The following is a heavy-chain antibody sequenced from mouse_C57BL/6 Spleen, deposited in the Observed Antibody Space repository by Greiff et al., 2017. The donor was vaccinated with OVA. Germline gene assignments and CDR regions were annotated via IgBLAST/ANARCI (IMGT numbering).Heavy chain of an antibody. Sequence: VQLQQSGPELVKPGASVKISCKASGYAFSSSWMNWVKQRPGKGLEWIGRIYPGDGDTNYNGKFKGKATLTADKSSSTAYMQLSSLTSEDSAVYFCAPLYYGYEEAWFAYWGQGTLVTVSA. J-gene: IGHJ3*01. CDR3: APLYYGYEEAWFAY. D-gene: IGHD2-2*01. V-gene: IGHV1-82*01. CDR1: GYAFSSSW. CDR2: IYPGDGDT.